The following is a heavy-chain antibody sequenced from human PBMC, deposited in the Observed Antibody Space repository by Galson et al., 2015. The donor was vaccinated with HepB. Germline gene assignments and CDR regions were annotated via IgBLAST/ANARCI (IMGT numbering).Heavy chain of an antibody. V-gene: IGHV3-9*01. CDR3: AKGGGGILEWLHHPGPYFDY. CDR2: ISWNSGSI. Sequence: SLRLSCAASGFTFDDYAMHWVRHAPGKGLEWVSGISWNSGSIGYADSVKGRFTISRDNAKNSLYLQMNSLRAEDTALYYCAKGGGGILEWLHHPGPYFDYWGQGTLVTVSS. CDR1: GFTFDDYA. J-gene: IGHJ4*02. D-gene: IGHD3-3*01.